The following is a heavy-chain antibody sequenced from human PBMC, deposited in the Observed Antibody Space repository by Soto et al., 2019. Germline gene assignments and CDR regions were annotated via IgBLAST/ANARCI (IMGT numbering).Heavy chain of an antibody. CDR2: ISGSGGST. D-gene: IGHD5-12*01. CDR3: AKAPPSGLHTTYFDY. J-gene: IGHJ4*02. CDR1: GFTFSSYA. V-gene: IGHV3-23*01. Sequence: EVQLLESGGGLVQPGGSLRLSCAASGFTFSSYAMSWVRQAPGKGXXXVSAISGSGGSTYYADSVKGRFTISRDNSKNXXXLXXXXLXXEDTAVYYCAKAPPSGLHTTYFDYWGQGTLVTVSS.